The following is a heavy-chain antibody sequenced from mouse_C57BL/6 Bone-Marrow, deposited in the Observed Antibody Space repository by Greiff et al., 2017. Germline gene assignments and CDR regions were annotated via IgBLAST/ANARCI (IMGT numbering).Heavy chain of an antibody. Sequence: QVQLQQPGAELVKPGASVKLSCKASGYTFTSYWMHWVKQRPGQGLEWIGMIHPNSGSTNYNEKFKSKDTLTVDKSSSTAYMQLSSLTSEDSAVYDCERCTNYYGSCPFAYWGQGTLVTVSA. CDR3: ERCTNYYGSCPFAY. CDR1: GYTFTSYW. CDR2: IHPNSGST. V-gene: IGHV1-64*01. J-gene: IGHJ3*01. D-gene: IGHD1-1*01.